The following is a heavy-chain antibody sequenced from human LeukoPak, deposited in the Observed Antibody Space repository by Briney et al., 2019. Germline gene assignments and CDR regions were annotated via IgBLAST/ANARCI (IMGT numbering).Heavy chain of an antibody. J-gene: IGHJ4*02. V-gene: IGHV3-21*01. CDR1: GFTFSSYS. CDR3: ARGTGTTYLSDY. D-gene: IGHD1-7*01. Sequence: PGGSLRLSCAASGFTFSSYSMNWVRQAPGKGLEWVSSISSSSSYIYYADSVKGRFTISRGNAKNSLYLQMNSLRAEDTAVYYCARGTGTTYLSDYWGQGTLVTVSS. CDR2: ISSSSSYI.